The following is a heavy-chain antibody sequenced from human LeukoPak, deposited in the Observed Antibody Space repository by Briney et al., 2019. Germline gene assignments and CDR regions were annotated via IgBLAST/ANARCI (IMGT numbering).Heavy chain of an antibody. D-gene: IGHD3-22*01. V-gene: IGHV4-59*08. Sequence: SETLSLTCTVSGGSISSYYWSWIRQPPGKGLEWIGYIYYSGSTNYNPSLKSRVTISVDTSKNQFSLKLSSVTAADTAVYYCARWGKLDSSGYHVENWFDPWGQGTLVTASS. J-gene: IGHJ5*02. CDR2: IYYSGST. CDR1: GGSISSYY. CDR3: ARWGKLDSSGYHVENWFDP.